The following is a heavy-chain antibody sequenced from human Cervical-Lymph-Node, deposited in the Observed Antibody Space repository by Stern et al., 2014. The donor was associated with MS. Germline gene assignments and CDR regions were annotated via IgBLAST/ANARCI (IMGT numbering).Heavy chain of an antibody. Sequence: QVQLVQSGGGLVKPGGSLRLSCAASGISFSDYYMSWIRQAPGKGLEWLSYISSSGRTLYYADSVKGRFTISRDNAKNSLYLQMNSLRAEDTAVYYCATTTSWFDPWGQGTLVTVSS. CDR3: ATTTSWFDP. J-gene: IGHJ5*02. CDR1: GISFSDYY. CDR2: ISSSGRTL. V-gene: IGHV3-11*01. D-gene: IGHD1-1*01.